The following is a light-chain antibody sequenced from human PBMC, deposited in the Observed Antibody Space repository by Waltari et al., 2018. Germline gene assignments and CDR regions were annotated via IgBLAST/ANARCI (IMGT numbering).Light chain of an antibody. Sequence: QSVLTQPPSASGTPGQRVTFSCSGSSSNLGNNDGHWYQQHPGTAPKLLIQRSLQRPSGVPGRFSGSQSGTSASLAISGLRSEDEADYYCAAWDDSLTALMFGGGTKVTVL. CDR2: RSL. CDR1: SSNLGNND. CDR3: AAWDDSLTALM. V-gene: IGLV1-47*01. J-gene: IGLJ3*02.